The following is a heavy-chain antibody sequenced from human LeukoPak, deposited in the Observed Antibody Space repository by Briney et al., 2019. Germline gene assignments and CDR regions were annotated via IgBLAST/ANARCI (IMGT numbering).Heavy chain of an antibody. D-gene: IGHD3-10*01. Sequence: SVKVSCKASGGTFSSYAISWVRQAPGQGLEWMGRIIPILGIANYAQKFQGRVTITADKSTRTAYMELSSLRSEDTAVYYCARDKKGYYGSGSYSGRGLGWFDPWGQGTLVTVSS. J-gene: IGHJ5*02. V-gene: IGHV1-69*04. CDR1: GGTFSSYA. CDR3: ARDKKGYYGSGSYSGRGLGWFDP. CDR2: IIPILGIA.